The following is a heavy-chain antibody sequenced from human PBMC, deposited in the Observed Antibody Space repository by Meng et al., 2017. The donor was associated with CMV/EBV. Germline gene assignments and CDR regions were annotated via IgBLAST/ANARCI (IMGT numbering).Heavy chain of an antibody. Sequence: GGSLRLSCAASGFTVSSNYMSWVRQAPGKGLEWVSVIHSGDSTYYADSVKGRFTISRDNSKNTLYLQMNSLRAEDTAVYYCATTYYYGSGSYYTLDYWGQGTLVTVSS. D-gene: IGHD3-10*01. CDR1: GFTVSSNY. J-gene: IGHJ4*02. V-gene: IGHV3-53*01. CDR3: ATTYYYGSGSYYTLDY. CDR2: IHSGDST.